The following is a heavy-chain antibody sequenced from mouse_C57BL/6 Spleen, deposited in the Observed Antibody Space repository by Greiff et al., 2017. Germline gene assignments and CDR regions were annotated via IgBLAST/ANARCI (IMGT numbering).Heavy chain of an antibody. V-gene: IGHV1-53*01. J-gene: IGHJ2*01. Sequence: VQLQQPGTELVKPGASVKLSCKASGYTFTSYWMHWVKQRPGQGLEWLGNINPSNGGTNYNEKFKSKATLTVDKSSSTAYMQLSSLTSEDSAVYYCARLRRSGTFFDYWGQGTTLTVSS. CDR1: GYTFTSYW. CDR3: ARLRRSGTFFDY. D-gene: IGHD2-12*01. CDR2: INPSNGGT.